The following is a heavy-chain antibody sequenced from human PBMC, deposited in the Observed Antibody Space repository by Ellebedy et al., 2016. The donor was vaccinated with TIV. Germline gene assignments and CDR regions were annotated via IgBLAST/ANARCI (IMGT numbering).Heavy chain of an antibody. D-gene: IGHD4-23*01. CDR3: VRGTAVVIPRYFDY. J-gene: IGHJ4*02. CDR1: GFTFSDHF. CDR2: SKNKAYSYTT. Sequence: GGSLRLXXAVSGFTFSDHFMDWVRQAPGKGLEWVGRSKNKAYSYTTEYAASVKGRFTISRDDSKNSLYLQMNSLKSEDTAIYYCVRGTAVVIPRYFDYWGQGTLVTVSS. V-gene: IGHV3-72*01.